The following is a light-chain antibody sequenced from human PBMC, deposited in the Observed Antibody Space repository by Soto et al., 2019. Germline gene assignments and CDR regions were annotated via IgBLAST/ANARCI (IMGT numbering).Light chain of an antibody. J-gene: IGKJ1*01. V-gene: IGKV3-15*01. CDR2: GAS. CDR3: QQYNSWPRT. Sequence: EIVMTQSPATLSVSPGERATLSCRASQNVNSNLAWYQQKPGQAPRLLIYGASSRATGIPARFSGSGSGTEFTLTITSLQSEDFAVYYCQQYNSWPRTFGQGTKVDI. CDR1: QNVNSN.